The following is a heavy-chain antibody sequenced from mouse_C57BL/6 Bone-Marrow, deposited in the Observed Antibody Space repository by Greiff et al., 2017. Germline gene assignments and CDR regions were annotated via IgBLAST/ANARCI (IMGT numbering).Heavy chain of an antibody. V-gene: IGHV1-4*01. CDR3: AQRGYFDY. CDR2: INPSSGYT. CDR1: GYTFTSYT. Sequence: VMLVESGAELARPGASVKMSCKASGYTFTSYTMHWVKQRPGQGLEWIGYINPSSGYTKYNQKFKDKATLTADKSSSTAYMQLSSLTSEDSAVYYCAQRGYFDYWGQGTTLTVSS. J-gene: IGHJ2*01.